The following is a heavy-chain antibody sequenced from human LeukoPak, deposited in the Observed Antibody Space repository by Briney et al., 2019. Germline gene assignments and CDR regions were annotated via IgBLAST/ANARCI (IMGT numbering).Heavy chain of an antibody. CDR3: ARDRLAKGSSWSDY. CDR2: ISYDGSNK. D-gene: IGHD6-13*01. CDR1: GFTFSSYA. J-gene: IGHJ4*02. V-gene: IGHV3-30*04. Sequence: GGSLRLSCAASGFTFSSYAMHWVRQAPGKGLEWVAVISYDGSNKYYADSVKGRFTISRDNSKNTLYLQMNSLRAEDTAVYYCARDRLAKGSSWSDYWGQGTLVTVSS.